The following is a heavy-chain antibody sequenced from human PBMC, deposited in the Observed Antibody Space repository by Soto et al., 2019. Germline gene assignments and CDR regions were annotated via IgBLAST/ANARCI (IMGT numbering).Heavy chain of an antibody. J-gene: IGHJ4*02. V-gene: IGHV3-66*01. CDR2: IYSAGSA. CDR3: AGGPSSSYHYWDV. Sequence: EVQLVESGGGLVQPGGSLRLSCAASGFTVSSYYMSWVRQAPGKGLEWVSVIYSAGSADFADSVKGRFTISRDNSKNTRYLQMSSLSAEDTGLDYCAGGPSSSYHYWDVGGQGILVTV. D-gene: IGHD6-13*01. CDR1: GFTVSSYY.